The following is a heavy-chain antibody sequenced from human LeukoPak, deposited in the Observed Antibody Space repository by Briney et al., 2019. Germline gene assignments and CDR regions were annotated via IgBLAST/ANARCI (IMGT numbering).Heavy chain of an antibody. CDR2: ISSSGSTI. Sequence: GGSLRLSCAASGFTSSSFEMNWVRQAPGKGLEWVSYISSSGSTIYYADSVKGRFTISRNNAKNSLYLQMNSLRVDDTAIYYCARDPSGSHPGDRFDPWGQGTLVTVSS. J-gene: IGHJ5*02. V-gene: IGHV3-48*03. CDR3: ARDPSGSHPGDRFDP. D-gene: IGHD6-25*01. CDR1: GFTSSSFE.